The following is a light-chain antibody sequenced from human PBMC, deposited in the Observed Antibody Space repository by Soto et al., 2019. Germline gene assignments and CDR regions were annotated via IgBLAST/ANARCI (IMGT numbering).Light chain of an antibody. CDR3: HVWDGNTVF. CDR2: RDI. J-gene: IGLJ2*01. CDR1: NIGRKN. V-gene: IGLV3-9*01. Sequence: SYELTQSLSVSVALGQTARITCGGNNIGRKNVHWYQQKPGQAPLLVMYRDINRPSGIPERFSGSNSGNTATLIITRVQAGDEADYHCHVWDGNTVFFGAGTTLTVL.